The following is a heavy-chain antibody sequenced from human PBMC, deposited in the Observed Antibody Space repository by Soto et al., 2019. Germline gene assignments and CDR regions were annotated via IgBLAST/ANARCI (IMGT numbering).Heavy chain of an antibody. V-gene: IGHV3-7*01. CDR3: VREDWHRFDS. J-gene: IGHJ4*02. D-gene: IGHD2-21*01. CDR1: GFMFSAYW. CDR2: ISGGASDK. Sequence: EVQLVESGGRLVQPGGSLRLSCAASGFMFSAYWMSWVRQEPGKGLEWVATISGGASDKFYVDSVKGRFTIYRDDSKNTLYLQMNSLRDEDTAVYYCVREDWHRFDSWGQGTLVTVSS.